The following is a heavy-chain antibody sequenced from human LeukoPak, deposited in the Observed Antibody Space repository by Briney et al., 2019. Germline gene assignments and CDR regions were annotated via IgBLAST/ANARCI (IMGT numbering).Heavy chain of an antibody. J-gene: IGHJ4*02. CDR3: AKDGGTYRRVPYYIDY. V-gene: IGHV3-30*02. Sequence: GGSLRLSCAASGFTFSNFGMHWVRQAPGKGLEWVAFIRYDGRNKYTADSVKGRFTISRDDSKNTLYLQMNSLRAEDTAVYYCAKDGGTYRRVPYYIDYWGQGTLLTVSS. CDR2: IRYDGRNK. D-gene: IGHD1-26*01. CDR1: GFTFSNFG.